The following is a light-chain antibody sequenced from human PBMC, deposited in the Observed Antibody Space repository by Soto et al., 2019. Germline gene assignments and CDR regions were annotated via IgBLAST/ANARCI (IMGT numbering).Light chain of an antibody. J-gene: IGKJ5*01. CDR2: GAS. V-gene: IGKV3-20*01. Sequence: EIVLTQSPGTLSLSPGERATLSCRASHSVSSSYLAWYQQKPGQAHRLLIYGASGRATGIPDRFSGSVSGTDFTLTISRLEPEDFAVYYCQQYGSSPGITVGQGTRLEIK. CDR1: HSVSSSY. CDR3: QQYGSSPGIT.